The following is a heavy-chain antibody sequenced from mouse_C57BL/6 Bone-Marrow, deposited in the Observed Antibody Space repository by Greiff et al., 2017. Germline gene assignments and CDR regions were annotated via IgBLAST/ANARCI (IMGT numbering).Heavy chain of an antibody. CDR3: TRSLIYYGTNN. J-gene: IGHJ2*01. CDR2: IDPEDGET. CDR1: GFNIKDYY. D-gene: IGHD1-1*01. V-gene: IGHV14-2*01. Sequence: EVQLQQSGAELVKPGASVKLSCTASGFNIKDYYIHWVKQRTEQGLEWIGRIDPEDGETKYAPKFQDKATITADTSSNTAYLQLSSLTSEDTAVYYCTRSLIYYGTNNWDQGTTLTVTS.